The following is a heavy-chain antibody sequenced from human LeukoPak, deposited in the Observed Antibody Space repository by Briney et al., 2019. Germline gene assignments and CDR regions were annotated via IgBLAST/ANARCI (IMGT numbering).Heavy chain of an antibody. V-gene: IGHV1-18*01. Sequence: ASVKVSCKASGYTFFYYGVTWVRQVPGQGLEWMGWISVDNGKTKYAQKLQGRVTLTTDISTSTAYMELRSLRSDDTAVYYCARVDCSGDTCYSAGYWGQGTLVTVSS. CDR3: ARVDCSGDTCYSAGY. D-gene: IGHD2-15*01. CDR2: ISVDNGKT. CDR1: GYTFFYYG. J-gene: IGHJ4*02.